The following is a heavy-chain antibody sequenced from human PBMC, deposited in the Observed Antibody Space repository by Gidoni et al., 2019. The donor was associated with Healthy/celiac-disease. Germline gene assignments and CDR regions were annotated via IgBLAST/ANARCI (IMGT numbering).Heavy chain of an antibody. Sequence: QVQLVQSGAEVKKPGASVKVSCTASGYTFPGYYMHWVRQAPGQGLEWMGWINPNSGGTNYEQKFQGWVTMTRDTSISTAYMELSRLRSDDTAVYYCAREWRDCSSTSCQFDYWGQGTLVTVSS. CDR2: INPNSGGT. J-gene: IGHJ4*02. V-gene: IGHV1-2*04. CDR1: GYTFPGYY. D-gene: IGHD2-2*01. CDR3: AREWRDCSSTSCQFDY.